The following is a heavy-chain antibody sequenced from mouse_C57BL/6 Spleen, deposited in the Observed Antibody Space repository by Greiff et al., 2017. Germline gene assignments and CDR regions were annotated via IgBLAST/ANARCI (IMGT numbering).Heavy chain of an antibody. V-gene: IGHV1-18*01. CDR3: ASDYDAWCAY. CDR1: GFTFTDYN. J-gene: IGHJ3*01. D-gene: IGHD2-4*01. Sequence: EVQLQQSGPELVKPGASVKIPCKASGFTFTDYNMDWVKQSPEKSLEWIGDINPNNGDTNYNPKFKGKATMTVDKSSSTAYLQLRSLTSEDTAVYYCASDYDAWCAYWGQGTLVTVSA. CDR2: INPNNGDT.